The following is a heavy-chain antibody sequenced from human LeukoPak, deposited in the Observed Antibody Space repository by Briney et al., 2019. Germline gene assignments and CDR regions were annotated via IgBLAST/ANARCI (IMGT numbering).Heavy chain of an antibody. CDR1: GGSINSGGYY. V-gene: IGHV4-31*03. Sequence: SQTLSLTCTVSGGSINSGGYYWSWIRQHPGKGLEWIGEINHSGSTNYNPSLKSRVTISVDTSKNQFSLKLSSVTAADTAVYYCARGHFPNTTVVTNYFDYWGQGTLVTVSS. J-gene: IGHJ4*02. CDR2: INHSGST. D-gene: IGHD4-23*01. CDR3: ARGHFPNTTVVTNYFDY.